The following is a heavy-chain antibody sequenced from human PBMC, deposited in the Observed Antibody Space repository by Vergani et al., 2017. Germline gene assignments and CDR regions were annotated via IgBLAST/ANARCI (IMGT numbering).Heavy chain of an antibody. CDR1: GGSISSGDYY. V-gene: IGHV4-30-4*08. CDR2: IYYSGST. D-gene: IGHD2-2*02. Sequence: QVQLQESGPGLVKPSQTLSLTCTVSGGSISSGDYYWSWIRQPTGKGLEWIGYIYYSGSTYYNPSLKSRVTISVDTSKNQFSLKLSSVTAADTAVYYCARDKIVVVPAAILVQGPGSYYYYYGMDVWGKGATVTVSP. J-gene: IGHJ6*04. CDR3: ARDKIVVVPAAILVQGPGSYYYYYGMDV.